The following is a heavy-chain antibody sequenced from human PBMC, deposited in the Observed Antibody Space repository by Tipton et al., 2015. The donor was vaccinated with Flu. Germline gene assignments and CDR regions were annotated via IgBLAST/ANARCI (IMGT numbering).Heavy chain of an antibody. V-gene: IGHV3-48*04. CDR3: ASAARGFTVTTVYSY. J-gene: IGHJ4*02. Sequence: SLRLSCAASGFTFSSYSMNWVRQAPGKGLEWVSYISSSSSTIYYADSVKGRFTISRDNAKNSLYLQMNSLRAEDTAVYYCASAARGFTVTTVYSYWGQGTLVTVSS. CDR1: GFTFSSYS. CDR2: ISSSSSTI. D-gene: IGHD4-17*01.